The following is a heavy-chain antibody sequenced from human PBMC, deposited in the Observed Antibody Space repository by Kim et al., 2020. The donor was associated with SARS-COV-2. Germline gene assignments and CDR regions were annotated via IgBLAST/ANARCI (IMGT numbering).Heavy chain of an antibody. D-gene: IGHD6-19*01. CDR1: GFAVYRFA. CDR2: ITNNNGKT. Sequence: GGSLRLSCAASGFAVYRFAMNWVRQAPGKGLEWISAITNNNGKTYYQDSVKGRFTISRDESKYIVYLHMNSLRVEDTAVYYCAKDHPSPGWPTFGDWG. V-gene: IGHV3-23*01. CDR3: AKDHPSPGWPTFGD. J-gene: IGHJ4*01.